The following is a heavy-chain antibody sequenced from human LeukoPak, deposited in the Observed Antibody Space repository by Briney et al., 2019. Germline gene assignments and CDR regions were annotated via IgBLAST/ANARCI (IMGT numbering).Heavy chain of an antibody. J-gene: IGHJ6*03. V-gene: IGHV4-4*07. CDR3: ARDAVLWSGYWGYYYMDV. CDR1: GGSISSYY. D-gene: IGHD3-3*01. Sequence: PSETLSLTCTVSGGSISSYYWSWIRQPAGKGLEWIGRIYTSGSTNYNPSLKSRVTMSVDTSKNQFSLKLSSVTAADTAVYYCARDAVLWSGYWGYYYMDVWGKGTTVTVSS. CDR2: IYTSGST.